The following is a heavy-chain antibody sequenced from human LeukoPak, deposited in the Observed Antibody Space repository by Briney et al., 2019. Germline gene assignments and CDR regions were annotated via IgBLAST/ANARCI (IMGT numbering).Heavy chain of an antibody. CDR3: AREGEIGYDLSDY. Sequence: GASVKVSCKASGYTFTNYYMNWVRQAPGQGLEWMGIINPSGGSTSYAQKFQGRVTVTRDTSMSTAYMELSSLRSEDTAMYYCAREGEIGYDLSDYWGQGTLVTVSS. J-gene: IGHJ4*02. D-gene: IGHD5-12*01. CDR1: GYTFTNYY. V-gene: IGHV1-46*01. CDR2: INPSGGST.